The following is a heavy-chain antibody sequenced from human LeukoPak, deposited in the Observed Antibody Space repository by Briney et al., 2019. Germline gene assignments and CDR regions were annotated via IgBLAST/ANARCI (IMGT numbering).Heavy chain of an antibody. CDR2: IYYDEST. CDR3: ADLAGETEAFHI. Sequence: SSQTLSLTCTVSDGSISSGDYYWGWIRQPPGKGLEWIGYIYYDESTYYNPSLKSRITISVDTSKNQFSLRLRSVTAADTAVYYCADLAGETEAFHIWGQGTMVTVSS. CDR1: DGSISSGDYY. V-gene: IGHV4-30-4*01. D-gene: IGHD1-26*01. J-gene: IGHJ3*02.